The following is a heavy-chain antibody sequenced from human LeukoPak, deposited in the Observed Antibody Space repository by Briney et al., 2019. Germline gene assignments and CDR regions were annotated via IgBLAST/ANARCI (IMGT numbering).Heavy chain of an antibody. CDR3: ARGYGGYYYYYYYMDV. CDR1: GGSISSYY. CDR2: IYYSGST. V-gene: IGHV4-59*01. J-gene: IGHJ6*03. Sequence: PSETLSLTCTVSGGSISSYYWSWIRQPPGKGLEWIGYIYYSGSTNYNPSLKSRVTISVDTSKNQFSLKLSSVTAADTAVYYCARGYGGYYYYYYYMDVWGKGTTVTVSS. D-gene: IGHD3-10*01.